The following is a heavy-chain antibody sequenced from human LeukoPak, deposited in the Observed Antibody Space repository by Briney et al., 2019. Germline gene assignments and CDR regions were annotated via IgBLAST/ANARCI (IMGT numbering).Heavy chain of an antibody. D-gene: IGHD4-23*01. CDR1: GFTFSSYW. V-gene: IGHV3-74*01. CDR3: ARDGDTVLTRGYYYYMDV. J-gene: IGHJ6*03. Sequence: GGSLRLSCAASGFTFSSYWMHWVRQAPGKGLVWVSRINSDGSSTSYADSVKGRFTISRDNAKNSLYLQMNSLRAEDTALYYCARDGDTVLTRGYYYYMDVWGKGTTVTVSS. CDR2: INSDGSST.